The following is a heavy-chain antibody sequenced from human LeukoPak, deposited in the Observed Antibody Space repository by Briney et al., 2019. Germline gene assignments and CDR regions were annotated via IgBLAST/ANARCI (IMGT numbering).Heavy chain of an antibody. D-gene: IGHD6-13*01. CDR3: ARCSSWFNWFDP. Sequence: SETLSLTCTVSGYSISSGYYWGWIRQPPGKGLEWIGSIYYSGSTYYNPSLKSRVTISVDTSKNQFSLKLSSVTAADTAVYYCARCSSWFNWFDPWGQGTLVTVSS. CDR2: IYYSGST. J-gene: IGHJ5*02. CDR1: GYSISSGYY. V-gene: IGHV4-38-2*02.